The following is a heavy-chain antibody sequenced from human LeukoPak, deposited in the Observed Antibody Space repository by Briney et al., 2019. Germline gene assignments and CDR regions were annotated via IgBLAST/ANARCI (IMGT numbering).Heavy chain of an antibody. CDR2: IYTSGST. J-gene: IGHJ6*03. CDR1: GGSISSGYYY. CDR3: ARGDRRCSSTSCLFYYYSYMDV. Sequence: PSQTLSLTCTVSGGSISSGYYYWTWIRQPAGKGLEWIGRIYTSGSTDYNPSLKSRVTISVDTSKNQFSLKLTSVTAADTAVYYCARGDRRCSSTSCLFYYYSYMDVWGKGTTVTVFS. D-gene: IGHD2-2*01. V-gene: IGHV4-61*02.